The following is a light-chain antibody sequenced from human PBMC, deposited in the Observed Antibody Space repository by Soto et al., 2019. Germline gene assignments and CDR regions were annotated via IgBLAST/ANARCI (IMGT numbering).Light chain of an antibody. CDR3: QQLNSYPFT. CDR1: RGISSS. CDR2: EAS. J-gene: IGKJ5*01. Sequence: DIQVTQSPSFLSASAEDRVSITCRASRGISSSLAWYQQEPGKAPKLLIYEASILQSGVPSRFSGRGSGTDFTLTISGLQPEDFATYYCQQLNSYPFTFGQGTRLEIK. V-gene: IGKV1-9*01.